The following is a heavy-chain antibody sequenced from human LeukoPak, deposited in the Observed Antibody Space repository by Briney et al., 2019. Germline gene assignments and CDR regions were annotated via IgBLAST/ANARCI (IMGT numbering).Heavy chain of an antibody. CDR2: IIPIFGTA. CDR1: GGTFNSYA. Sequence: ASVKVSCKASGGTFNSYAISWVRQAPGQGLEWMGGIIPIFGTANYAQKFQGRVTITTDESTSTAYMELSSLRSEDTAVYYCAAFAGYDPLNWFDPWGQGTLVTVSS. J-gene: IGHJ5*02. D-gene: IGHD5-12*01. V-gene: IGHV1-69*05. CDR3: AAFAGYDPLNWFDP.